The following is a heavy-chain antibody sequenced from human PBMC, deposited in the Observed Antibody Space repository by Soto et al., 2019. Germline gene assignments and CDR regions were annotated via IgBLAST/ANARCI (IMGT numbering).Heavy chain of an antibody. J-gene: IGHJ6*02. Sequence: PGGSLRLSCAASGFNFSSYGMNWVRQAPGKGLEWISYISSSSSTIYYADSVKGRFTISRDNSKNTLYLQMNSLRAEDTAVYYCAKDLGHYDYVWGSLLYHYGTDVWVQGTTVTVSS. CDR1: GFNFSSYG. CDR3: AKDLGHYDYVWGSLLYHYGTDV. V-gene: IGHV3-48*01. D-gene: IGHD3-16*01. CDR2: ISSSSSTI.